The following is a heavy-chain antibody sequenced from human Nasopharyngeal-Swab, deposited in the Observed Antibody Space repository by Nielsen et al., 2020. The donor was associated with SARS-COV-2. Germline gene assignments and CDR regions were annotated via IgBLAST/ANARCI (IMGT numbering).Heavy chain of an antibody. V-gene: IGHV4-4*02. Sequence: WIRQPPGKGLEWIGEIYHSGSTNYNPSLKSRVTISVDKSKNQFSLKLSSVTAADTAVYYCARDGGEGGAYCTNGVCGGWRLDAFDIWGQGTMVTVSS. CDR2: IYHSGST. CDR3: ARDGGEGGAYCTNGVCGGWRLDAFDI. D-gene: IGHD2-8*01. J-gene: IGHJ3*02.